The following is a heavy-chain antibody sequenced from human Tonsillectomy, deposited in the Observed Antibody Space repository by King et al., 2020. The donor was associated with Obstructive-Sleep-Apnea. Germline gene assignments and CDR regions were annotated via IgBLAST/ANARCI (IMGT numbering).Heavy chain of an antibody. CDR1: GGSISSADYY. Sequence: VQLQESGPGLVKPSQTLSLTCTVSGGSISSADYYWSWIRQPPGKGLEWIGYIYYSGNTYYNSSLKSRVTISVDTSKNQFSLKLSSVTAAETAVYSCARLSSGWGFAYWGQGTLVTVSS. J-gene: IGHJ4*02. V-gene: IGHV4-30-4*01. D-gene: IGHD6-19*01. CDR3: ARLSSGWGFAY. CDR2: IYYSGNT.